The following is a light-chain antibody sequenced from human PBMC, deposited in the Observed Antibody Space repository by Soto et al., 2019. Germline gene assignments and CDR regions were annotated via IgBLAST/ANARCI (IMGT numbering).Light chain of an antibody. CDR2: DAS. Sequence: DIQMTQSPSTLSASVGDRVTITCRASQSISSWLAWYQQKPGKAPNLLIYDASRLESGVPSRFSGSGSGTEFTLTISSLQHDDFATYYCQEYNTYWTFGQGTKVVIK. CDR3: QEYNTYWT. J-gene: IGKJ1*01. CDR1: QSISSW. V-gene: IGKV1-5*01.